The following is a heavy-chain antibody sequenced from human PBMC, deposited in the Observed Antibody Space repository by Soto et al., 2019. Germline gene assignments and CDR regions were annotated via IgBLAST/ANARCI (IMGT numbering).Heavy chain of an antibody. D-gene: IGHD1-26*01. CDR1: GFTFSSFR. CDR2: INSDGSST. J-gene: IGHJ4*02. CDR3: ARGHSGSYYRALDY. Sequence: GGSLRLSCAASGFTFSSFRMDWVRQAPGKGLVWVSRINSDGSSTSYADSVKGRFTISRDNAKNTLYLQMNSLRAEDTAVYYCARGHSGSYYRALDYWGQGTLVTVSS. V-gene: IGHV3-74*01.